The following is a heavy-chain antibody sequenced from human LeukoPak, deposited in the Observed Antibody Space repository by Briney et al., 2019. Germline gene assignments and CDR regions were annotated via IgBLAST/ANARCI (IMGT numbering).Heavy chain of an antibody. CDR2: TYYRSKWYN. CDR3: ARAAGEWELLDY. CDR1: GDSVSSNSAA. D-gene: IGHD1-26*01. Sequence: SPTLSLTCAVSGDSVSSNSAAWNWIRQSPSRGLEWLGRTYYRSKWYNDYAVSVKSRITINPDTSKNQFSLQLNSVTPEDTAVYYCARAAGEWELLDYWGQGTLVTVSS. J-gene: IGHJ4*02. V-gene: IGHV6-1*01.